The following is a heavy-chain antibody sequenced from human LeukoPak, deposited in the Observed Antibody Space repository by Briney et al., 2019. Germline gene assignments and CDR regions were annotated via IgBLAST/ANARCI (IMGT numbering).Heavy chain of an antibody. D-gene: IGHD5-12*01. Sequence: PGGSLRLSCAASGFTFNNYAMNWVRQAPGKGLEWVSSISGGGETTYYADSAKGRFTVSRDNARNTLYLFMHSLRAEDTAVYFCARHRPREYSGYDPFDYWGRGTLVTVSS. CDR2: ISGGGETT. CDR3: ARHRPREYSGYDPFDY. CDR1: GFTFNNYA. V-gene: IGHV3-23*01. J-gene: IGHJ4*02.